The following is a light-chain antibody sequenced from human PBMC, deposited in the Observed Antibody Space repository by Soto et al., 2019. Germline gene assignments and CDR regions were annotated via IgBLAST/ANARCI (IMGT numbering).Light chain of an antibody. Sequence: QSVLTQPASVSGSPGQSITISCAGTMRDVGAYNLVSWYQQHPRRAPQLIIYEVRNRPSGISFRFSGSKSGNTASLTISGLQAEAEADYYCSSYTSKSSLIFGGGTKVTVL. V-gene: IGLV2-14*01. CDR3: SSYTSKSSLI. J-gene: IGLJ2*01. CDR2: EVR. CDR1: MRDVGAYNL.